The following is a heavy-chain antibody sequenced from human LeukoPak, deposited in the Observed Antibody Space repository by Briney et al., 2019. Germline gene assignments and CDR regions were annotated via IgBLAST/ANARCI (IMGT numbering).Heavy chain of an antibody. CDR2: INPSGGST. V-gene: IGHV1-46*01. D-gene: IGHD3-22*01. Sequence: ASVKVSCKASGYTFTSYYMHWVRQAPGRGLEWMGIINPSGGSTSYAQKFQGRVTMTRDTSTSTVYMELSSLRFEDTAVYYCARDSGVETTYYYDSSGYYYGGPLDYWGQGTLVTVSS. CDR1: GYTFTSYY. J-gene: IGHJ4*02. CDR3: ARDSGVETTYYYDSSGYYYGGPLDY.